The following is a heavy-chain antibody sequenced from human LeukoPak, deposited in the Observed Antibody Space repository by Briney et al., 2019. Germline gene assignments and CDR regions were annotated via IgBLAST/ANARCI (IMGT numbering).Heavy chain of an antibody. V-gene: IGHV4-39*01. CDR3: ARHASSWSLWYFDL. D-gene: IGHD6-13*01. J-gene: IGHJ2*01. CDR1: GFTFSSYE. CDR2: IYYSGST. Sequence: GSLRLSCAASGFTFSSYEMNWVRQPPGKGLEWIGSIYYSGSTYYNPSLKSRVTISVDTSKNQFSLKLSSVTAADTAVYYCARHASSWSLWYFDLWGRGTLVTVSS.